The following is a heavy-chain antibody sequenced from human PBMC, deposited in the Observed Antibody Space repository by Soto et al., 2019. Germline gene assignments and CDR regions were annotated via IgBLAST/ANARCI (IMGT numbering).Heavy chain of an antibody. Sequence: EVQLVESGGGLVQPGGSLRLSCAASGFTFSSYSMNWVRQAPGKGLEWVSYISSSSSTIYYADSVKGRFTISRDNAKNSLYLQMNSLRAEATAVYYCSNLWFGDILPSWYDPWGQGPLVTVSS. D-gene: IGHD3-10*01. CDR2: ISSSSSTI. CDR1: GFTFSSYS. CDR3: SNLWFGDILPSWYDP. V-gene: IGHV3-48*01. J-gene: IGHJ5*02.